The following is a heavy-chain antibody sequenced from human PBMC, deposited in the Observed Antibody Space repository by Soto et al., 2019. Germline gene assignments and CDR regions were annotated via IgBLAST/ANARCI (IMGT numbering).Heavy chain of an antibody. CDR1: GFTFSSFG. Sequence: GGSLRLSCAASGFTFSSFGMHWVRQAPGKGLEWVAVISYDGSNQYYADSVKGRFTISRDNSKNTLYLQMNSLGTEDTAVYYCAKDLFSSMTCCPEYWGQGTLVTVSS. CDR3: AKDLFSSMTCCPEY. CDR2: ISYDGSNQ. V-gene: IGHV3-30*18. J-gene: IGHJ4*02. D-gene: IGHD2-2*01.